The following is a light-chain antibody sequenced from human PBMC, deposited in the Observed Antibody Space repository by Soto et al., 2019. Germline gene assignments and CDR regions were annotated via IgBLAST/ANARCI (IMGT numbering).Light chain of an antibody. CDR1: QSVSSN. J-gene: IGKJ5*01. V-gene: IGKV3-15*01. CDR2: GAS. CDR3: QQYNIWPPIT. Sequence: EIVRTQSPATLSVSPGERATLSCRGSQSVSSNLACYQQKPGQAPRLLIYGASTRATGIPARFSGSGSGTEFALPITSLQSEDIAPYYCQQYNIWPPITFGQGTRLEI.